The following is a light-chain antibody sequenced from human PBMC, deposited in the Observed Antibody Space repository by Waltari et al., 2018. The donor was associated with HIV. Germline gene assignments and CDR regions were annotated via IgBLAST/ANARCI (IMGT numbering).Light chain of an antibody. CDR1: QSIDDK. Sequence: ETVMTQSPGTLSASPGATVTLSCTASQSIDDKLAWYQQKPGQSPRLLIYAASTGATSVPGRFSGSGSGTQFTLIISNLQSEDSAVYYCQQYKNWPPLTFGQGTKVEIK. J-gene: IGKJ1*01. CDR2: AAS. CDR3: QQYKNWPPLT. V-gene: IGKV3-15*01.